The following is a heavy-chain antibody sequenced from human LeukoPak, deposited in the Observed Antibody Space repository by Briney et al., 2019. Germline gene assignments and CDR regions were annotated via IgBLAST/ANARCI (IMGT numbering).Heavy chain of an antibody. V-gene: IGHV3-30*04. CDR3: AGVAGTLSY. CDR2: ISYDGSNK. Sequence: PGGSLRLSCAASGFTFSSYATHWVRQAPGKGLEWVAVISYDGSNKYYADSVKGRFTISRDNSKNTLYLQMNSLRAEDTAVYYCAGVAGTLSYWGQGTLVTVSS. D-gene: IGHD6-19*01. CDR1: GFTFSSYA. J-gene: IGHJ4*02.